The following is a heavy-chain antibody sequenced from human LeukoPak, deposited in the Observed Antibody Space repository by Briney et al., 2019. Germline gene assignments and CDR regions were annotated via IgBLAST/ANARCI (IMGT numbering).Heavy chain of an antibody. J-gene: IGHJ6*02. CDR1: GGTFSSYA. CDR2: IIPILGIA. CDR3: ARGLTAVAGTYYYGMDV. D-gene: IGHD6-19*01. V-gene: IGHV1-69*04. Sequence: SVKVSFKASGGTFSSYAISWVRQAPGQGLEWMGRIIPILGIANYAQKFQGRVTITADKSTSTAYMELSNLRSEDTAVYYCARGLTAVAGTYYYGMDVWGQGTTVTVS.